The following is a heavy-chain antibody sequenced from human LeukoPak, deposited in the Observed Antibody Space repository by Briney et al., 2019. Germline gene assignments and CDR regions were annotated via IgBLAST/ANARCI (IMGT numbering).Heavy chain of an antibody. CDR3: ARSIKGDSDH. CDR2: ISSSGTTV. CDR1: GFTFRSYE. J-gene: IGHJ4*02. V-gene: IGHV3-48*03. Sequence: GGSLRLSCAASGFTFRSYEMNWVRQAPGKGLDWVSYISSSGTTVYYADSVKGRFTVSRDNAKNSLYLQMNSPRAEDTAAYYCARSIKGDSDHWGQGTLVTVSS. D-gene: IGHD3-10*01.